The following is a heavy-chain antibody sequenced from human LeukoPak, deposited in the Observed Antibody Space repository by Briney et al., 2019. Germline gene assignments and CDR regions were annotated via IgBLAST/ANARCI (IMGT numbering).Heavy chain of an antibody. CDR3: ARGRLHSSGSYYNPYYYYGMDV. CDR2: ISYDGSNK. D-gene: IGHD3-10*01. Sequence: GGSLRLSCAASGFTFSSYAMHWVRQAPGKGLEWVAVISYDGSNKYYADSVKGRFTISRDNSKNTLYLQMNSLRAEDTAVYYCARGRLHSSGSYYNPYYYYGMDVWGQGTTVTVSS. CDR1: GFTFSSYA. V-gene: IGHV3-30-3*01. J-gene: IGHJ6*02.